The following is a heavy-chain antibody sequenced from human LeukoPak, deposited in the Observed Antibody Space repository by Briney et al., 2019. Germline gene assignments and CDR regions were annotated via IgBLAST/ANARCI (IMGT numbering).Heavy chain of an antibody. D-gene: IGHD1-26*01. J-gene: IGHJ6*03. CDR2: IRYDGSNK. Sequence: GGSLRLSCAASGFTFSSYGMHWVRQAPGKGLEWVAFIRYDGSNKYYADSVKGRFTISRDNSKNTLYLQMYSLRAEDTAVYYCAKEGDYYYYYMDVWGKGTTVTVSS. CDR3: AKEGDYYYYYMDV. CDR1: GFTFSSYG. V-gene: IGHV3-30*02.